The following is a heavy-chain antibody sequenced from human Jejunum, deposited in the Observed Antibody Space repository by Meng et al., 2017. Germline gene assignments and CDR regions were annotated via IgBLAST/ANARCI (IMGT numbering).Heavy chain of an antibody. CDR2: VYYTGRT. J-gene: IGHJ5*02. Sequence: QLQVQESGPGLVKPSETLSLTCTVSGGSINTNTYYWDWIRQPPGKGMEWIGSVYYTGRTFYNPSLKSQVTISLDTSKNQFSLNLRSVAAADTAVYYCARAKVTPMGYWFDPWGQGTLVTVSS. V-gene: IGHV4-39*01. D-gene: IGHD2-21*02. CDR1: GGSINTNTYY. CDR3: ARAKVTPMGYWFDP.